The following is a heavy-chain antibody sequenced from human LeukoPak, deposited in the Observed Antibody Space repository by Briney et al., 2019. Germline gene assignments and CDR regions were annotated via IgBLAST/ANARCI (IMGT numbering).Heavy chain of an antibody. CDR2: IKQDGSEK. J-gene: IGHJ4*02. D-gene: IGHD3-10*01. CDR1: GFTFSNTW. CDR3: ARDWRFGEFDY. V-gene: IGHV3-7*01. Sequence: GSLRLSCAASGFTFSNTWMSWVRQAPGKGLEWVANIKQDGSEKYYVDSVKGRFTISRDNAKNSLYLQMNSLRAEDTAVYYCARDWRFGEFDYWGQGTLVTVSS.